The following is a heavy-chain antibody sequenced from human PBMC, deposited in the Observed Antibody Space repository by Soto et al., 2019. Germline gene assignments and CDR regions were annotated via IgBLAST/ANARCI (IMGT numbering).Heavy chain of an antibody. CDR3: ARGGALSTKWYWDDGLHS. Sequence: QVQLEQSGSEVKKSGSSVKVSCKASGYSFSSHAITWVRQAPGQGLEWMGGIIPVFGTPSYAHKFQGRVKISADKSTNTSCLDLRNLSGEDPAVYYCARGGALSTKWYWDDGLHSGGQGSQVTVSS. D-gene: IGHD1-1*01. V-gene: IGHV1-69*06. CDR1: GYSFSSHA. CDR2: IIPVFGTP. J-gene: IGHJ5*01.